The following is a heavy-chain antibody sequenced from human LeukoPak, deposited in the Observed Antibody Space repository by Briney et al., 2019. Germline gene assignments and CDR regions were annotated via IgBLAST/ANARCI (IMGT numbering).Heavy chain of an antibody. CDR3: ARRYCSGGSCYSGGNWFDP. CDR2: IYYSGST. D-gene: IGHD2-15*01. J-gene: IGHJ5*02. Sequence: SETLSLTCTVSGGSISSYYWSWIRQPPGKGLEWTGYIYYSGSTNYNPSLKSRVTISVDTSKNQFSLKLSSVTAADTAVYYCARRYCSGGSCYSGGNWFDPWGQGTLVTVSS. CDR1: GGSISSYY. V-gene: IGHV4-59*08.